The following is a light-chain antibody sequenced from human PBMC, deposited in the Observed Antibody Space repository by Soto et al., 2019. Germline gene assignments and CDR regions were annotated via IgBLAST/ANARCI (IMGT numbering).Light chain of an antibody. J-gene: IGLJ3*02. CDR3: ATWDQSLNGVA. CDR1: IFNIASHP. CDR2: SND. V-gene: IGLV1-44*01. Sequence: QSVLVQPPSASGTPGQKVTIFCSGTIFNIASHPVNWYQRLPGTAPKLLIHSNDQRPSGVPDRFSGSKSGTSASLALSGLQSDDEADYYCATWDQSLNGVAFGRGTKLTVL.